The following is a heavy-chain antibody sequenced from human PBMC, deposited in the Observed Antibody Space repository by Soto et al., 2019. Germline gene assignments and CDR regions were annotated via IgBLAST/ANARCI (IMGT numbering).Heavy chain of an antibody. Sequence: QVQLVESGGDVVQPGRSLRLSCAASGFTFSFYAVHWVRQAPGKGLEWVAVISYNGRNKHYVDSVKGRFTISRDNSQDTVYLQMDSLRPDDTAVYYCARQAKIGDRSQFYFDSWGQGTLVTVSS. CDR3: ARQAKIGDRSQFYFDS. V-gene: IGHV3-30*04. CDR1: GFTFSFYA. CDR2: ISYNGRNK. D-gene: IGHD3-16*01. J-gene: IGHJ4*02.